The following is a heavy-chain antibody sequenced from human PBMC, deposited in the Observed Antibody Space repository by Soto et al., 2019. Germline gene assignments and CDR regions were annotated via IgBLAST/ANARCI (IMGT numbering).Heavy chain of an antibody. CDR1: GGSISGHS. J-gene: IGHJ4*02. D-gene: IGHD5-12*01. V-gene: IGHV4-4*07. Sequence: QVNLQESGPGLVKPSETLSVTCTVSGGSISGHSWVWIRQPAGKDLEWIGHIYPSGSTSYNPSLRSRVTMSLDTSTNKIFLNLTSVTAADTAVFYCVRGRSYSVYDFWCPGALVTVSS. CDR2: IYPSGST. CDR3: VRGRSYSVYDF.